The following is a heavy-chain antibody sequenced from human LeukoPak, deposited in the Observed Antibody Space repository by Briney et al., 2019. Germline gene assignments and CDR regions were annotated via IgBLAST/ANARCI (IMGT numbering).Heavy chain of an antibody. CDR3: ASRQQLVTSYYFDY. Sequence: SETLSPTCAVSGYSFSSGYYWGWIRQPPGKGLEWIGTIYHSGNTYYNPSLKSRVSISVDTSKNQFSLKLTSVTAADTAVYYCASRQQLVTSYYFDYWGQGTLVTVSS. CDR2: IYHSGNT. D-gene: IGHD6-13*01. J-gene: IGHJ4*02. CDR1: GYSFSSGYY. V-gene: IGHV4-38-2*01.